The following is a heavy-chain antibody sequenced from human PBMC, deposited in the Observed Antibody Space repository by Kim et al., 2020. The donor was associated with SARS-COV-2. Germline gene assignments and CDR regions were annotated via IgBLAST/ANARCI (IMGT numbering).Heavy chain of an antibody. CDR3: ATGTMLPGTDY. J-gene: IGHJ4*02. V-gene: IGHV3-7*01. CDR2: ER. Sequence: ERFNVDSVKDRFTISRDNAKNSLYLEMNNLRSEYTSVYYCATGTMLPGTDYWDQGTLVTVSS. D-gene: IGHD6-13*01.